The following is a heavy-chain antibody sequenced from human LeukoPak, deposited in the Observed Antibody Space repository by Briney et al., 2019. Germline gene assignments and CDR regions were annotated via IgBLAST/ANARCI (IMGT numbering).Heavy chain of an antibody. Sequence: ASVKVSCKVSGYTLTELSMHWVRQAPGKGLERMGGFDPEDGETIYAQKFQGRVTMTEDTSTDTAYMELSSLRSEDTAVYYCATLPRITIFPPDYWGQGTLVTVSS. CDR2: FDPEDGET. CDR3: ATLPRITIFPPDY. V-gene: IGHV1-24*01. J-gene: IGHJ4*02. CDR1: GYTLTELS. D-gene: IGHD3-3*01.